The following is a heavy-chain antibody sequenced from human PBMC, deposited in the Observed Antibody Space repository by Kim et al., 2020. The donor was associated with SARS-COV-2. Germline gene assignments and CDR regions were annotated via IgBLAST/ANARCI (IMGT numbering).Heavy chain of an antibody. D-gene: IGHD3-16*02. CDR1: GFTFSSYA. J-gene: IGHJ4*02. CDR2: ISGSGGST. Sequence: GGSLRLPCAASGFTFSSYAMSWVRQAPGKGLEWVSAISGSGGSTYYADSVKGRFTISRDNSKNTLYLQMNSLRAEDTAVYYCAKEGLDYVWGSYRTFDYWGQGTLVTVSS. V-gene: IGHV3-23*01. CDR3: AKEGLDYVWGSYRTFDY.